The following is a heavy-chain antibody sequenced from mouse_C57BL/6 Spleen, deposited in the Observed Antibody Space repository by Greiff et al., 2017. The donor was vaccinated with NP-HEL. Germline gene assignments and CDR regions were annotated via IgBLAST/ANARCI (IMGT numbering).Heavy chain of an antibody. CDR2: IYPGDGDT. Sequence: QVQLKESGAELVKPGASVKISCKASGYAFSSYWMNWVKQRPGKGLEWIGQIYPGDGDTNYNGKFKGKATLTADKSSSTAYMQLSSLTSEDSAVYFCARSRELGFDYWGQGTTLTVSS. J-gene: IGHJ2*01. CDR3: ARSRELGFDY. V-gene: IGHV1-80*01. D-gene: IGHD4-1*01. CDR1: GYAFSSYW.